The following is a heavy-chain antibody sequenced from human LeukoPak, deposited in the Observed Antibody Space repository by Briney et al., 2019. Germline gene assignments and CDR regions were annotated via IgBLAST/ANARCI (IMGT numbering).Heavy chain of an antibody. Sequence: HRASVKVSCKASGYTSTSYDINWVRQATGQGLEWMGWMNPNSGNTGYAQKFQGRVTMTRNTSISTAYMELSSLRSEDMAVYYCARADFSYCTNGVCAVGQHWGQGTLVTVSS. D-gene: IGHD2-8*01. CDR2: MNPNSGNT. J-gene: IGHJ1*01. V-gene: IGHV1-8*01. CDR3: ARADFSYCTNGVCAVGQH. CDR1: GYTSTSYD.